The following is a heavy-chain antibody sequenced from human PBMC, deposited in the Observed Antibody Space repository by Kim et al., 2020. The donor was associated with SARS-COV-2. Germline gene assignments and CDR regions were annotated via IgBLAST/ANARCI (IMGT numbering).Heavy chain of an antibody. Sequence: SETLSLTCAVYGGSFSGYYWSWIRQPPGKGLEWIGEINHSGSTNYNPSLKSRVTISVDTSKNQFSLKLSSVTAADTAVYYCARGPRIQLWKFPSYNWFDPWGQGTLVTVSS. CDR3: ARGPRIQLWKFPSYNWFDP. V-gene: IGHV4-34*01. J-gene: IGHJ5*02. CDR1: GGSFSGYY. CDR2: INHSGST. D-gene: IGHD5-18*01.